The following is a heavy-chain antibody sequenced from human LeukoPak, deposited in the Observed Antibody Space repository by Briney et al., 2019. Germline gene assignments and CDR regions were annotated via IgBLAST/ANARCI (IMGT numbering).Heavy chain of an antibody. CDR3: ARGKAGYDILTGYYKENWFDP. Sequence: GASVKVSCKASGYTFTSYAMHWVRQAPGQRLEWMGWINAGNGNTKYSQKFQGRVTITRDTSASTAYMELSSLRSEDTAVYYCARGKAGYDILTGYYKENWFDPWGQGTLVTVSS. D-gene: IGHD3-9*01. CDR1: GYTFTSYA. V-gene: IGHV1-3*01. J-gene: IGHJ5*02. CDR2: INAGNGNT.